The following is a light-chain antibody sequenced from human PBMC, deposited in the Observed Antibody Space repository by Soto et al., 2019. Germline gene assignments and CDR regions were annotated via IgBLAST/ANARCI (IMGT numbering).Light chain of an antibody. Sequence: DIQMTQSPSTLSASVGDRVTITCRASQSISSWLAWYQQKPGKAPKLLIYDASSLESGVPSRFSGSGSGTEFTLTISSLQPDDFATYYCQQYKNYYPTFGQGTRVEIK. V-gene: IGKV1-5*01. CDR1: QSISSW. CDR2: DAS. J-gene: IGKJ1*01. CDR3: QQYKNYYPT.